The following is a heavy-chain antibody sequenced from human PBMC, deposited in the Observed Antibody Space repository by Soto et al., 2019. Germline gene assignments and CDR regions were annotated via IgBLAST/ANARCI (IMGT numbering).Heavy chain of an antibody. D-gene: IGHD3-22*01. CDR3: AREFGYYDSSGYYGAFDI. CDR1: GGSISSSSYY. V-gene: IGHV4-39*02. Sequence: PSETLSLTCTVSGGSISSSSYYWGWIRQPPGKGLEWIGSIYYSGSTYYNPSLKSRVTISVDTSKNQFSLKLSSVTAEDTAVYYCAREFGYYDSSGYYGAFDIWGQGTMVTVSS. CDR2: IYYSGST. J-gene: IGHJ3*02.